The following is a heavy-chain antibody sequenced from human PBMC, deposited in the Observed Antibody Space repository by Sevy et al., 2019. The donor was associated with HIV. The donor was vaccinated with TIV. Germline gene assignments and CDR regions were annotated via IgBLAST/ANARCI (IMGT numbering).Heavy chain of an antibody. CDR1: GFTFSSYW. D-gene: IGHD3-16*02. CDR3: ARDVTSNYDYIWGSYPIYYGMDV. J-gene: IGHJ6*02. V-gene: IGHV3-7*03. Sequence: GGSLRLSCAASGFTFSSYWMSWVRQAPGKGLEWVANIKQDGSEKYYVESVKGRFTISRDNAKNSMYLQMNSRRAEDTAVYYCARDVTSNYDYIWGSYPIYYGMDVWGQGTTVTVSS. CDR2: IKQDGSEK.